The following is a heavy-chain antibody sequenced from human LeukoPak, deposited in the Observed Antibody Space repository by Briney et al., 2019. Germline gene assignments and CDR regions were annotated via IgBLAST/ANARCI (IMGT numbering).Heavy chain of an antibody. D-gene: IGHD3-22*01. CDR3: AKIDHYYDSSDAFDI. V-gene: IGHV3-9*01. CDR1: GFTFDDYA. J-gene: IGHJ3*02. CDR2: ISWNSGSI. Sequence: PGGSLRLSCAASGFTFDDYAMHWVRQASGKGLEWVSGISWNSGSIGYADSVKGRFTISRDNAKNSLYLQMNSQRAEDTALYYCAKIDHYYDSSDAFDIWGQGTMVTVSS.